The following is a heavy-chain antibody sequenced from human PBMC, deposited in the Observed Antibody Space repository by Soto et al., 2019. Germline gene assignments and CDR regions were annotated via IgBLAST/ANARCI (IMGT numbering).Heavy chain of an antibody. CDR3: GGGVTTKYYGMDV. V-gene: IGHV4-61*08. D-gene: IGHD4-4*01. Sequence: SETLSLTCTVSGGSISSGGYYWSWIRQHPGKGLEWIGYIYYSGSTNYNPSLKSRVTISVDTSKNQFSLKLSSVTAADTAVYYCGGGVTTKYYGMDVWGQGTTVTVSS. CDR1: GGSISSGGYY. J-gene: IGHJ6*02. CDR2: IYYSGST.